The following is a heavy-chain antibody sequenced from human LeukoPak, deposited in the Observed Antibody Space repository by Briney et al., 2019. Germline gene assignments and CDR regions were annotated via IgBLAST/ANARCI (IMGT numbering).Heavy chain of an antibody. CDR3: AREQNYDSSGLYAFDI. CDR2: IIPIFGTA. V-gene: IGHV1-69*13. D-gene: IGHD3-22*01. J-gene: IGHJ3*02. CDR1: GGTFSSYA. Sequence: SVKVSCKASGGTFSSYAISWVRQAPGQGLEWMGGIIPIFGTANYAQKFQGRVTITADESTSTAYMELSSLRSEDTAVYYCAREQNYDSSGLYAFDIWGQGTMVTVSS.